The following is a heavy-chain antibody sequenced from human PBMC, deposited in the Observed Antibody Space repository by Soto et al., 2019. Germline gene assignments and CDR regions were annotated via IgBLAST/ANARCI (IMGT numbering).Heavy chain of an antibody. CDR1: GFTVSSNY. D-gene: IGHD2-21*02. J-gene: IGHJ4*02. CDR2: IYSGGST. V-gene: IGHV3-53*01. CDR3: ARDATYCGGDCYPSGGFGY. Sequence: PGGSLRLSCAASGFTVSSNYMSWVRQAPGKGLEWVSVIYSGGSTYYADSVKGRFTISRDNSKNTLYLQMNSLRAEDTAVYYCARDATYCGGDCYPSGGFGYWGQGTLVTVSS.